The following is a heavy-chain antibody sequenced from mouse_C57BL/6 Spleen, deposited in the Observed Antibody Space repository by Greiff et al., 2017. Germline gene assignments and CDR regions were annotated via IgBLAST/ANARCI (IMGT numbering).Heavy chain of an antibody. Sequence: QVQLQQPGAELVMPGASVKLSCKASGYTFTSYWMHWVKQRPGQGLEWIGEIDPSDSYTNYNQKFKGKSTLTVDKSSSTAYMQLSSLTSEDSAVYYCARWRLLHAMDYWGQGTSVTVSS. CDR3: ARWRLLHAMDY. V-gene: IGHV1-69*01. D-gene: IGHD2-3*01. CDR1: GYTFTSYW. CDR2: IDPSDSYT. J-gene: IGHJ4*01.